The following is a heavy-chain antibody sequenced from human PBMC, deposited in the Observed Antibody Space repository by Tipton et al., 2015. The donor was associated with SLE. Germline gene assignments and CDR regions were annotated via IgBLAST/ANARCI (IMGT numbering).Heavy chain of an antibody. J-gene: IGHJ4*02. CDR3: ARDREVDYYDSSGYNYYFDY. Sequence: SLRLSCAASGFTFSSYSMNWVRQAPGKGLEWVSSISSSSSYIYYADSVKGRFTISRDNAKNSLYLQMNSLRAEDTAVYYCARDREVDYYDSSGYNYYFDYWGQGTLVTVSS. V-gene: IGHV3-21*01. CDR2: ISSSSSYI. CDR1: GFTFSSYS. D-gene: IGHD3-22*01.